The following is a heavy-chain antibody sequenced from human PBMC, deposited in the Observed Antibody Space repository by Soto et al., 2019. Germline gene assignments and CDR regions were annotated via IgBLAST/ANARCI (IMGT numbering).Heavy chain of an antibody. V-gene: IGHV3-20*04. CDR1: GFTFDDYG. D-gene: IGHD3-16*01. CDR3: AGGLRYYYGMDV. J-gene: IGHJ6*02. Sequence: PGGSLRLSCAASGFTFDDYGMSWVRQAPGKGLEWVSGINWNGGSTGYADSVKGRFTISRDNSKNTLYLQMNSLRAEDTAVYYCAGGLRYYYGMDVWGQGTTVTVSS. CDR2: INWNGGST.